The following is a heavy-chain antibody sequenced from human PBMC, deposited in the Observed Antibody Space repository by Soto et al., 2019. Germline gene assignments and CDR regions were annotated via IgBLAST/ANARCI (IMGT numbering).Heavy chain of an antibody. CDR1: GGSISSGGYY. CDR2: IYYSGST. J-gene: IGHJ4*02. CDR3: ARDGGDCSSTSCYYFDY. D-gene: IGHD2-2*01. Sequence: SSETLSLTCTVSGGSISSGGYYWSWIRQHPGKGLEWIGYIYYSGSTYYNPSLKSRVTISVDTSKNQFSLKLSSVTAADTAVYYCARDGGDCSSTSCYYFDYWGQGTLVTVSS. V-gene: IGHV4-31*03.